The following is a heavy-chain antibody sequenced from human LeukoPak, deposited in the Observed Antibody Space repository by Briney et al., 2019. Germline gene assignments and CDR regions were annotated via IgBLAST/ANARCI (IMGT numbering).Heavy chain of an antibody. CDR2: IKEDGTEK. Sequence: GGSLRLSCAASGFTFSSFWMTWVRQTPGKGLEWVANIKEDGTEKNLVDSVKGRFTISRDNTKNLLFLEMNNLRGDDTAIYYCVRESRPGGAMGLYHNLDYWGQGTLVAVSS. J-gene: IGHJ4*02. CDR1: GFTFSSFW. D-gene: IGHD1-1*01. V-gene: IGHV3-7*01. CDR3: VRESRPGGAMGLYHNLDY.